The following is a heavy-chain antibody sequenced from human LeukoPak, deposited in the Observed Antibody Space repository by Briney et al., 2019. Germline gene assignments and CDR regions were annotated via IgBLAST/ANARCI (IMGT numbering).Heavy chain of an antibody. D-gene: IGHD1-26*01. Sequence: GGSLRLSCEASGFTFSSYWMSWVRQAPGKGLEWVANINQDGSGKYYVDSVKGRFTISRDNAKNSLYLQMNSLRAEDTAVYYCARVVGAGYFDLWGRGTLVTVSS. CDR1: GFTFSSYW. CDR2: INQDGSGK. CDR3: ARVVGAGYFDL. V-gene: IGHV3-7*01. J-gene: IGHJ2*01.